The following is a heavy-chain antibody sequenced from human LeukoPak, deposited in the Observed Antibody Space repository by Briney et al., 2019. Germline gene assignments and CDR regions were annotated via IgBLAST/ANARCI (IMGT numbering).Heavy chain of an antibody. CDR2: IDPSDSYT. CDR1: GYIFTSYW. V-gene: IGHV5-10-1*01. Sequence: GESLKISCKGSGYIFTSYWISWVRQMPGKGLEWMGRIDPSDSYTNYSPSFQGHVTISADKSISTAYLQWSSLKASDTAMYYCARGEMGFRGPYYYYYGMDVWGQGTTVTVS. CDR3: ARGEMGFRGPYYYYYGMDV. J-gene: IGHJ6*02. D-gene: IGHD5-24*01.